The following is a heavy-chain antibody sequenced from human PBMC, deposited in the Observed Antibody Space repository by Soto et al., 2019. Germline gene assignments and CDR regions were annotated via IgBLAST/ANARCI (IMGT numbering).Heavy chain of an antibody. CDR1: VYTFTGNA. Sequence: ASVKVSCKASVYTFTGNAMHWVRQAPGQRLEWMGWINAGNGNTKYSQKFQGRVTITRDTSASTAYMELSSLRSEDTAVYYCARAVAVAADFDYWGQGTLVTVSS. CDR2: INAGNGNT. D-gene: IGHD6-19*01. J-gene: IGHJ4*02. CDR3: ARAVAVAADFDY. V-gene: IGHV1-3*01.